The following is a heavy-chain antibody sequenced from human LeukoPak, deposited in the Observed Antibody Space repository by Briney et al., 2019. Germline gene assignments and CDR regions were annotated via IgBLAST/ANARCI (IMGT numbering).Heavy chain of an antibody. Sequence: SETLSLTCTVSGYSISSAYYWGWIRQSPGKGLEWIGSIYHSGSTYYNPSLKSRVTISIDTSKNQFSLKLTSVTAADTAVYYCATSSSLVRGVSYDYYYYMDVWGKGTTVTISS. CDR2: IYHSGST. CDR1: GYSISSAYY. J-gene: IGHJ6*03. V-gene: IGHV4-38-2*02. CDR3: ATSSSLVRGVSYDYYYYMDV. D-gene: IGHD3-10*01.